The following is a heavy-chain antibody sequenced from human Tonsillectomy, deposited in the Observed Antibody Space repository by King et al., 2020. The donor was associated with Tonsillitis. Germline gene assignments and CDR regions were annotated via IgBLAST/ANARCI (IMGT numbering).Heavy chain of an antibody. Sequence: QLVQSGAEVKKPGASVNVPCTASGYTFTTYGVSWVRQAPGQGLEWMGWISGYNGNTNYAQKLQGRVTMTTDTSTTTAYMELRSLRSDDTAVYYCARVPLNRIVRGVIANWFDPWGQGTLVTVSS. CDR1: GYTFTTYG. D-gene: IGHD3-10*01. V-gene: IGHV1-18*04. CDR2: ISGYNGNT. J-gene: IGHJ5*02. CDR3: ARVPLNRIVRGVIANWFDP.